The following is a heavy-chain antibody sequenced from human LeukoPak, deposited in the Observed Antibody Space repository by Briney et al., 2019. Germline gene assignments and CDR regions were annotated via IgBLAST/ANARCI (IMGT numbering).Heavy chain of an antibody. V-gene: IGHV3-7*01. CDR1: GFTFTTSW. CDR3: ARDRVGATVIKHF. D-gene: IGHD1-26*01. J-gene: IGHJ4*02. CDR2: IKEDGSEK. Sequence: PGGSQRPSCAASGFTFTTSWMIWVRQAPGKGLEWVANIKEDGSEKYYVESVKGRFTISRDNGKNSLYLQMSSLRADDTAVYYCARDRVGATVIKHFWAQGTLVTVSS.